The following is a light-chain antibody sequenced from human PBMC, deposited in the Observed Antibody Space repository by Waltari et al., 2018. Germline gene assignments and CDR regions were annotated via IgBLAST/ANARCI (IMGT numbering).Light chain of an antibody. Sequence: QSALPQPPSASGSPGQSVTISCPGTNRDVGGYNSVSWYQQHPGKAPKLMIYEVTKRPSGVPDRFSGSKSGNTASLIVSGLQAEDEADYHCSSYADSDNLVFGGGTKLTVL. CDR2: EVT. J-gene: IGLJ3*02. CDR1: NRDVGGYNS. V-gene: IGLV2-8*01. CDR3: SSYADSDNLV.